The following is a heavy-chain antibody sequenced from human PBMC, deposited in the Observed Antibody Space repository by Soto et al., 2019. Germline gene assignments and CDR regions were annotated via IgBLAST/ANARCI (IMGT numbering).Heavy chain of an antibody. CDR3: ARYSSGWLTFDY. V-gene: IGHV5-51*01. J-gene: IGHJ4*02. D-gene: IGHD6-19*01. CDR2: LYPGDSDT. Sequence: EVQLVQSGAEVKKPGESLKISCKGSGYRVTSYWIDWVRQMPGKGLEWMGSLYPGDSDTRYSPSFQGQGTISADKSISTAYLQWSSLKSSDTAMYYCARYSSGWLTFDYWGQGTLVTVSS. CDR1: GYRVTSYW.